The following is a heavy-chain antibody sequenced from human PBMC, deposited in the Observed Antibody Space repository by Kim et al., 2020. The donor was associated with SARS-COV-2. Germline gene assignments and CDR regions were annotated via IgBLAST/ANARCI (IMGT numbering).Heavy chain of an antibody. CDR3: AKDRSATWSLDY. CDR1: GFTFSNYG. D-gene: IGHD2-8*02. Sequence: GGSLRLSCAASGFTFSNYGIHWVRQAPAKGLEWVTFISNDGGTKYYADSVKGRFTISRDNSKSTLFLQMDSLTPEDTALYYCAKDRSATWSLDYWGQGTLVTVSS. CDR2: ISNDGGTK. J-gene: IGHJ4*02. V-gene: IGHV3-30*18.